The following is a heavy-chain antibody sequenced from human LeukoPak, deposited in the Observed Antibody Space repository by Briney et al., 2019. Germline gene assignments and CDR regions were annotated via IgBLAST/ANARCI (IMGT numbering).Heavy chain of an antibody. CDR1: GFTFSSYS. V-gene: IGHV3-21*01. CDR2: ISSSSSYI. Sequence: GGSLRLSCAASGFTFSSYSMNWVRQAPGKGLEWVTSISSSSSYIYYADSVKGRFTISRDNAKNSLYLQMNSLRAEDTAVYYCARDLEDSSGYFRDYWGHGTLVTVSS. CDR3: ARDLEDSSGYFRDY. D-gene: IGHD3-22*01. J-gene: IGHJ4*03.